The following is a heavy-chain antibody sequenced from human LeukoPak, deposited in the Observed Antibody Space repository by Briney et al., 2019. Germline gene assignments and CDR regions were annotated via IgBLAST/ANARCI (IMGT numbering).Heavy chain of an antibody. V-gene: IGHV3-21*01. CDR2: ISSSSSYI. Sequence: PGGSLRLSCAASGFTFSDYNMNWVRQAPGKGLEWVSSISSSSSYIYYADSVKGRFTISRDNAKNSLYLQMNSLRAEDTAVYYCAKGPYYYDSSGYLDDAFDIWGQGTMVTVSS. D-gene: IGHD3-22*01. CDR1: GFTFSDYN. J-gene: IGHJ3*02. CDR3: AKGPYYYDSSGYLDDAFDI.